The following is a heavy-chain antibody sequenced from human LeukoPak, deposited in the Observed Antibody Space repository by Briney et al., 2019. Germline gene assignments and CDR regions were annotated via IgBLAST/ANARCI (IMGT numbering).Heavy chain of an antibody. CDR3: ARGRWLRFHPLNWFDP. Sequence: SETLSLTCAVYGGSFSGYYWSWIRQPPGKGLEWIGEINHSGSTNCNPSLKSRVTISVDTSKNQFSLKLSSVTAADTAVYYCARGRWLRFHPLNWFDPWGQGTLVTVSS. CDR1: GGSFSGYY. CDR2: INHSGST. D-gene: IGHD5-12*01. J-gene: IGHJ5*02. V-gene: IGHV4-34*01.